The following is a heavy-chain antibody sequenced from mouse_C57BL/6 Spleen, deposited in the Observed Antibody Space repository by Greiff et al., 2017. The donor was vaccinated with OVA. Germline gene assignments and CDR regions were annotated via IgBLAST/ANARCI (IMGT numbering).Heavy chain of an antibody. CDR1: GYTFTDYE. V-gene: IGHV1-15*01. Sequence: QVHVKQSGAELVRPGASVTLSCKASGYTFTDYEMHWVKQTPVHGLEWIGAIDPETGGTAYNQKFKGKAILTADKSSSTAYMELRSLTSEDSAVYYCTGKGYYFDYWGQGTTLTVSS. J-gene: IGHJ2*01. CDR3: TGKGYYFDY. CDR2: IDPETGGT. D-gene: IGHD3-3*01.